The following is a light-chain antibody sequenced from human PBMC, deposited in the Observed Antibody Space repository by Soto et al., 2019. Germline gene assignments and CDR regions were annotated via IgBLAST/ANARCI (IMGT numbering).Light chain of an antibody. V-gene: IGKV3-15*01. CDR3: QQFQNWPWT. CDR2: GTY. CDR1: QRVSSD. Sequence: IVMTQSPATLSVSPGERATLSCRTSQRVSSDLAWYQQRPGQTPRLLIFGTYTRAPGIPSRFSGSGSGTEFTLTISSLQSEDFAVYYCQQFQNWPWTFGQGTMVDIK. J-gene: IGKJ1*01.